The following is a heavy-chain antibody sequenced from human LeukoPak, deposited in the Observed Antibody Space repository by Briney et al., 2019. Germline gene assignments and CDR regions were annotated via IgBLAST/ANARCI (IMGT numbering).Heavy chain of an antibody. D-gene: IGHD3-10*01. J-gene: IGHJ3*02. CDR3: AKDNYYGSGSYYDDAFDI. CDR2: MNEDGSGT. V-gene: IGHV3-7*03. Sequence: GGSLRLSCAVSGFSIGSSWMSWVRQTPGKGLEWVADMNEDGSGTYYVDSVKGRFTVSRDNAQNSVYLQMNSLRAEDTAVYYCAKDNYYGSGSYYDDAFDIWGQGTMVTVSS. CDR1: GFSIGSSW.